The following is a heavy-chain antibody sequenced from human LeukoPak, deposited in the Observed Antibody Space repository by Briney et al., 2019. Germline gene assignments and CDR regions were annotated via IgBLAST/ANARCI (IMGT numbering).Heavy chain of an antibody. CDR2: IYYSGST. V-gene: IGHV4-39*01. CDR3: ARSAAGTLFIDY. CDR1: GGSISSSSYY. Sequence: PSETLSLTCTVSGGSISSSSYYWGWIRQPPGKGLEWIGSIYYSGSTYYNPSLKSRVTISVDTSKNQFSLKLSSVTAADTAVYYCARSAAGTLFIDYWGLGTMVTVSS. D-gene: IGHD6-13*01. J-gene: IGHJ3*01.